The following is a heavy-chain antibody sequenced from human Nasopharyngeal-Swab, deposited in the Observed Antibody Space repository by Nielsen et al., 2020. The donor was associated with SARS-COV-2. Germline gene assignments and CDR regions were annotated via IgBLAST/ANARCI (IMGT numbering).Heavy chain of an antibody. CDR2: INPGTFNT. V-gene: IGHV1-3*01. J-gene: IGHJ6*03. CDR1: GYTFTNYG. CDR3: ARAPGVDYYYYMDV. Sequence: ASVKVSCKVSGYTFTNYGIHWVRQAPGQRLEWMGWINPGTFNTKYSQKFQGRVTISRDTSASTAYMELSSLRSEDTAVYYCARAPGVDYYYYMDVWGNGTTVTVSS.